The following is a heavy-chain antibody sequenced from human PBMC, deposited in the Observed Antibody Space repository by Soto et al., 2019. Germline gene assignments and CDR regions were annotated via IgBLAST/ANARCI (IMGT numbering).Heavy chain of an antibody. CDR1: GGSISSGGYY. V-gene: IGHV4-31*03. CDR3: ARDTEGRTVTHEGAGAFDI. D-gene: IGHD4-17*01. J-gene: IGHJ3*02. CDR2: IYYSGST. Sequence: QVQLQESGPGLVKPSQTLSLTCTVSGGSISSGGYYWSWIRQHPGKGLEWIGYIYYSGSTYYNPSLKSRVTISVDTSKNQFSLKLSSVTAADTAVYYCARDTEGRTVTHEGAGAFDIWGQGTMVTVSS.